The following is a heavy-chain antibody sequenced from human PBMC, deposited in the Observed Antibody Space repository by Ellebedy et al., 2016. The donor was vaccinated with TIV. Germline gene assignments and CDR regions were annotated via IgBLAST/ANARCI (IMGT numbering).Heavy chain of an antibody. CDR3: AKDLHYWSAADY. D-gene: IGHD3-3*02. CDR2: IYNGAT. Sequence: GGSLRLSCAASGFTFNDHYMEWVRQTPGKGLEWVSGIYNGATHYADSAKGRFTISRDNSKNTLYLQMTSLRVEDTAVYYCAKDLHYWSAADYWGQGTLVTVSS. V-gene: IGHV3-53*01. J-gene: IGHJ4*02. CDR1: GFTFNDHY.